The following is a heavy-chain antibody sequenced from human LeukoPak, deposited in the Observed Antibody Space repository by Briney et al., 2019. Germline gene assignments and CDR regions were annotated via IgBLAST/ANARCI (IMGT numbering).Heavy chain of an antibody. Sequence: PSETLSLTCTVSGGSTSSSNYYWGWIRQPPGKGLEWIGSMYYSGGTFYNPSLKSRVTISVDTSKNQFSLRLSSVTAADTAVYYCGRFVVVTAYFDYWGQGTLVTVSS. D-gene: IGHD2-21*02. CDR2: MYYSGGT. J-gene: IGHJ4*02. V-gene: IGHV4-39*01. CDR1: GGSTSSSNYY. CDR3: GRFVVVTAYFDY.